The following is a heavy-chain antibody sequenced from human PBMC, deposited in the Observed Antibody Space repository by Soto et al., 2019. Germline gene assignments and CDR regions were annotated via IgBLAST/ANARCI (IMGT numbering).Heavy chain of an antibody. CDR3: AREKGEYTYGYIYYYYGMDV. CDR1: GGSVSSGSYY. D-gene: IGHD5-18*01. V-gene: IGHV4-61*01. CDR2: IYYSGST. Sequence: QVQLQESGPGLVKPSETLSLTCTVSGGSVSSGSYYWNWIRQPPGKGLEWIGYIYYSGSTKYNPSLQNRVTISVDTSKTQFSLKLSSVTAADTAVYYCAREKGEYTYGYIYYYYGMDVWGQGTTVTVSS. J-gene: IGHJ6*02.